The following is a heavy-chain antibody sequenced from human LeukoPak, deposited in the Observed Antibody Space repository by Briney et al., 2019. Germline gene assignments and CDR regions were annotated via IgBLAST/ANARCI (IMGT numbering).Heavy chain of an antibody. J-gene: IGHJ6*02. CDR3: ARVPYYDFWSGYLYGMDV. CDR2: INPNSGGT. D-gene: IGHD3-3*01. Sequence: ASVKVSCKASGYTFTGYYMHWVRQAPGQGLEWMERINPNSGGTNYAQKFQGRVTMTRDTSISTAYMELSRLRSDDTAVYYCARVPYYDFWSGYLYGMDVWGQGTTVTVSS. CDR1: GYTFTGYY. V-gene: IGHV1-2*06.